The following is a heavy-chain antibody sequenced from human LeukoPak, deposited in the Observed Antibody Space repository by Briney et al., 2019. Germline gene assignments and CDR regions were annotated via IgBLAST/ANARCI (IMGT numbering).Heavy chain of an antibody. CDR1: GGSISSYY. Sequence: PSETLSLTCTVSGGSISSYYWNWIRQPPGRGLEWIGYIYYSGSTNYNPSLKSRVTISVDTSKNQFSLKLSSATAADTAVYYCARESHVGWNIWFDPWGQGTLVTVSS. V-gene: IGHV4-59*01. CDR2: IYYSGST. CDR3: ARESHVGWNIWFDP. D-gene: IGHD6-19*01. J-gene: IGHJ5*02.